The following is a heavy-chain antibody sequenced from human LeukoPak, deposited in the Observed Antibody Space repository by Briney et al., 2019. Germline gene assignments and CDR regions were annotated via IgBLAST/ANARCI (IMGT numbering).Heavy chain of an antibody. Sequence: PSETLSLTCTVSGGSISSGSYYWSWIRQPAGKGLEWIGRIYTSGSTNYSPSLKSRVTISVDTSKNQFSLKLSSVTAADTAVYYCAREMYSSSSDFDYWGQGTLVTVSS. V-gene: IGHV4-61*02. CDR2: IYTSGST. CDR1: GGSISSGSYY. CDR3: AREMYSSSSDFDY. D-gene: IGHD6-6*01. J-gene: IGHJ4*02.